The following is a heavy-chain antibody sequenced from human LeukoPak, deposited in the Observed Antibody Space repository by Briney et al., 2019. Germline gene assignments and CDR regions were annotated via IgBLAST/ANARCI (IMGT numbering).Heavy chain of an antibody. CDR1: GYSFTSYW. CDR2: IYPGDSAT. Sequence: GASLKISCKGSGYSFTSYWIGWVRQLPGKGLGCMAIIYPGDSATRYSPSFQGQTTISADKPISTAYLQWSSLKASDTAMYYCARFGKAPGLVKGGTNFDYWGQGTLVTVSS. D-gene: IGHD3/OR15-3a*01. V-gene: IGHV5-51*04. CDR3: ARFGKAPGLVKGGTNFDY. J-gene: IGHJ4*02.